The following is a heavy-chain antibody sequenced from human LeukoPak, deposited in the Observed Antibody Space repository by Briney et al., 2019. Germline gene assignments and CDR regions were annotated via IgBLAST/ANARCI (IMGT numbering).Heavy chain of an antibody. CDR2: ISYSGNT. CDR1: AGSISIYY. V-gene: IGHV4-59*01. Sequence: SPTLSLTWTVSAGSISIYYWSSIRHPPGKGLEWICYISYSGNTNSNPPLKSLLTISVDTSKNPLTLQQNPVTAADTAVYYCARYAYGSGPFDYWGQGTLITVSS. D-gene: IGHD6-19*01. J-gene: IGHJ4*02. CDR3: ARYAYGSGPFDY.